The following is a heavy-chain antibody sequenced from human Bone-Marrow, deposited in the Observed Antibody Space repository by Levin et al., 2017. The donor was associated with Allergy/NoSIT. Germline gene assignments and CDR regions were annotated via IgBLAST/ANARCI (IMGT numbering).Heavy chain of an antibody. CDR1: GFTFSTYS. Sequence: SCAASGFTFSTYSMNWIRQAPGKGLEWVSSISGSSIYIYYADSVKGRFTISRDNAKNSLYLQMNSLRVEDTAVYYCARDPAQGNYDFWNGFYNFDHWGQGALVTVSS. CDR2: ISGSSIYI. J-gene: IGHJ4*02. D-gene: IGHD3-3*01. CDR3: ARDPAQGNYDFWNGFYNFDH. V-gene: IGHV3-21*01.